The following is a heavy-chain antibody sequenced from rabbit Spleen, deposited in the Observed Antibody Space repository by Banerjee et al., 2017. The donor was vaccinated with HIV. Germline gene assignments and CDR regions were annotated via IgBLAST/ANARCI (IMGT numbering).Heavy chain of an antibody. V-gene: IGHV1S7*01. CDR3: ARDTSSSFSSYGMDL. D-gene: IGHD1-1*01. Sequence: QLKESGGGLVQPGGSLKVSCIASGFDFSSYYMSWVRQAPGKGLEWIGYFDPVFGSTSYASWVNGQFTISSHNAQNTLYLQLNSLTVADTATYFCARDTSSSFSSYGMDLWGPGTLVTVS. J-gene: IGHJ6*01. CDR2: FDPVFGST. CDR1: GFDFSSYY.